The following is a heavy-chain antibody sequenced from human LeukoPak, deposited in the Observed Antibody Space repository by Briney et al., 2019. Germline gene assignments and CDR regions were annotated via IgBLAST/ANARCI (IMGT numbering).Heavy chain of an antibody. Sequence: KPSETLSLTCTVSGGSISSGSYYWSWIRQPAGKGLEWIGRIYTSGSTNYNPSLKSRVTISVDTSKNQFSLKLSSVTAADTAVYYCARDFEDSSSLGYWGQGTLVTVSS. J-gene: IGHJ4*02. CDR2: IYTSGST. D-gene: IGHD6-13*01. CDR1: GGSISSGSYY. CDR3: ARDFEDSSSLGY. V-gene: IGHV4-61*02.